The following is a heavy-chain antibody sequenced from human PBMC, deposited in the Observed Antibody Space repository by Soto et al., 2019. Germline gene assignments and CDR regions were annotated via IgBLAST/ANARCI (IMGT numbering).Heavy chain of an antibody. CDR1: GGSISSYY. CDR2: IYYSGST. V-gene: IGHV4-31*02. D-gene: IGHD3-22*01. CDR3: ARAKYYYDSHTGGWFDP. Sequence: LSLPCSVSGGSISSYYWSWIRQHPGKGLEWIGYIYYSGSTYYNPSLKSRVTISVDTSKNQFSLKLSSVTAADTAVYYCARAKYYYDSHTGGWFDPWGQGTLVTVSS. J-gene: IGHJ5*02.